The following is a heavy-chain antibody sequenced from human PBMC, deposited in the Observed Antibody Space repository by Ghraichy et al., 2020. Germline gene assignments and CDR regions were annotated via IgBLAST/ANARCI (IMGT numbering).Heavy chain of an antibody. CDR3: VSSRWSGCLDY. V-gene: IGHV3-74*01. Sequence: GGSLRLSCAASGFSFRTYWMHWVRQAPGKGLVWVSRINSDGRNTDYADSVKGRFSISRDNAKNTLYLQMKSLRAEDTAVYYCVSSRWSGCLDYWGQGTLVTVSS. D-gene: IGHD3-3*01. J-gene: IGHJ4*02. CDR2: INSDGRNT. CDR1: GFSFRTYW.